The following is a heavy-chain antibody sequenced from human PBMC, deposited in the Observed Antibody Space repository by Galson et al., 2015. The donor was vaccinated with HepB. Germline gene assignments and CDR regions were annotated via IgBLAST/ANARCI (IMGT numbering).Heavy chain of an antibody. D-gene: IGHD3-16*01. V-gene: IGHV1-46*04. J-gene: IGHJ3*02. CDR1: GYTFTSYY. Sequence: SVKVSCKASGYTFTSYYMHWVRQAPGQGLEWMGIINPSGGSTSYAQKLQGRVTMTRDTSTSTVYMELSSLRSEDTAVYYCARVQRGPHGTFILGAHAFDIWGQGTMVTVSS. CDR3: ARVQRGPHGTFILGAHAFDI. CDR2: INPSGGST.